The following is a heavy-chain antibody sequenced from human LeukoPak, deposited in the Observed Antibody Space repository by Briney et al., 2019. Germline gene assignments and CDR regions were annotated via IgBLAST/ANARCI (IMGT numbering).Heavy chain of an antibody. J-gene: IGHJ4*02. CDR2: ISSSGGST. V-gene: IGHV3-23*01. CDR3: AKVRSGSYSPYFDY. D-gene: IGHD1-26*01. CDR1: GFTFSSYA. Sequence: PGASLRLSCAASGFTFSSYAMSWVRQAPGEGLEWVSAISSSGGSTYYTDSVKGRFTISRDNSKNTLYLQMNSLRAEDTAVYYCAKVRSGSYSPYFDYWGQGTLVTVSS.